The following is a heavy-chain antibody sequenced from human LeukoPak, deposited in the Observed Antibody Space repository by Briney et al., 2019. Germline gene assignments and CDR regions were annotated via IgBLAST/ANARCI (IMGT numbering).Heavy chain of an antibody. Sequence: ASETLSLTCTVSGGSITSSSYYWGWIRQPPGKGLEWIGSIYYSGSTYYNPSLKTRLTISVDKSKNQFSLKLSSVTAADTAIYYCATLSLPSYFDYWGQGALVTVSS. CDR1: GGSITSSSYY. J-gene: IGHJ4*02. CDR3: ATLSLPSYFDY. CDR2: IYYSGST. V-gene: IGHV4-39*07.